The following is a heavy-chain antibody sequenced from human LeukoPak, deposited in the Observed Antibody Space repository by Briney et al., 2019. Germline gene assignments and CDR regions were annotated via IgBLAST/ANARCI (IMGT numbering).Heavy chain of an antibody. Sequence: SQTLSLTCAVHGGSLSGNYWSWIRQPAGKELEWIGRIYTSGSTNDNPSLKSRVDMSIDMSKNQFSLQMTSVTAADTAVYYCAREFYDYVWGSYRFDYWGQGILVTVSS. J-gene: IGHJ4*02. CDR2: IYTSGST. D-gene: IGHD3-16*02. CDR1: GGSLSGNY. CDR3: AREFYDYVWGSYRFDY. V-gene: IGHV4-59*10.